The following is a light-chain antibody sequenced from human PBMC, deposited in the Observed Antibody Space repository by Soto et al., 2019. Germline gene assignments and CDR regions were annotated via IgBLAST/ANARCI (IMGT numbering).Light chain of an antibody. CDR3: VLYMGSGIWV. CDR2: RTN. CDR1: SGSVSTSYY. J-gene: IGLJ3*02. V-gene: IGLV8-61*01. Sequence: QTVVTQEPSFSVSPGRTVTLTCGLSSGSVSTSYYPSWYQQTPGQAPRTLIYRTNTRSSGVPDRFSGSIPGNKAALTITGAQADDESDYYCVLYMGSGIWVFGGGTKLTVL.